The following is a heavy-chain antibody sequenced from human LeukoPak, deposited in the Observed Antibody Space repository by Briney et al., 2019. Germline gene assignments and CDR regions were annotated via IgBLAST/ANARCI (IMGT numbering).Heavy chain of an antibody. CDR2: ISGSGGST. Sequence: PGGSLRLSCAASGFTCSSYAMSWVRQAPGKGLEWVSAISGSGGSTYYADSVKGRFTISRDNSKNTLYLQMNSLRAEDTAVYYCAKDPLYSSSPFYCGGDCYFDYWGQGTLVTVSS. D-gene: IGHD2-21*01. V-gene: IGHV3-23*01. CDR1: GFTCSSYA. J-gene: IGHJ4*02. CDR3: AKDPLYSSSPFYCGGDCYFDY.